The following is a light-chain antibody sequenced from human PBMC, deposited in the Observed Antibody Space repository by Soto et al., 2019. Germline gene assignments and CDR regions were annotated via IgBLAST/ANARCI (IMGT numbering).Light chain of an antibody. J-gene: IGLJ3*02. CDR1: SGHSSYA. CDR3: QTWGTGIWV. CDR2: INSDGSH. V-gene: IGLV4-69*01. Sequence: QAVVTQSPSASASLGASVKLTCTLSSGHSSYAIAWHQQQPEKGPRSLMKINSDGSHIKGDGIPDRFSGSSSGAERYLTISTLQSEDEADYYCQTWGTGIWVFGGGTQLTVL.